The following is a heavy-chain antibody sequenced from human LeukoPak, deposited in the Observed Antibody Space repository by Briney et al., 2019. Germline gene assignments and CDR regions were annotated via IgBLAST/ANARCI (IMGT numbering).Heavy chain of an antibody. CDR2: ISYDGSNK. CDR3: ARADYSNYGGV. V-gene: IGHV3-30-3*01. Sequence: SGGSLRLSCAASGFTFSSYAMHWVRQAPGKGLEWVAVISYDGSNKYYADSVKGRFTISRDNSKNTLYLQMNSLRAEDTAVYYCARADYSNYGGVWGQGTTVTVSS. CDR1: GFTFSSYA. J-gene: IGHJ6*02. D-gene: IGHD4-11*01.